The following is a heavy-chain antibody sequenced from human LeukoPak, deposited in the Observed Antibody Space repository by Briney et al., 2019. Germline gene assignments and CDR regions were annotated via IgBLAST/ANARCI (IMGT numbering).Heavy chain of an antibody. CDR2: IIPIFGTA. J-gene: IGHJ4*02. CDR1: GGTFSSYA. V-gene: IGHV1-69*05. CDR3: ARVGLTGQPLYFDY. Sequence: VASVKVSCKASGGTFSSYAISWVRQAPGQGLEWMGGIIPIFGTANYAQKFQGRVTITTDESTSTAYMELGSLRSEDTAVYYCARVGLTGQPLYFDYWGQGTLVTVSS. D-gene: IGHD3-9*01.